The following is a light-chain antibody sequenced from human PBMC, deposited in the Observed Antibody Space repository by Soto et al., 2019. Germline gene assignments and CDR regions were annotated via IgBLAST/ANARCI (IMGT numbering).Light chain of an antibody. CDR3: QQLKSYVT. J-gene: IGKJ5*01. CDR1: QSISSY. Sequence: DIQMTQSPSSLSASVGDRVKITCRASQSISSYLNWYQQKPGKTPRLLIYGATTLQSGVPSRFSGSGSGTDFALTISSLQPEDFATYYCQQLKSYVTFGQGTRLEIK. V-gene: IGKV1-9*01. CDR2: GAT.